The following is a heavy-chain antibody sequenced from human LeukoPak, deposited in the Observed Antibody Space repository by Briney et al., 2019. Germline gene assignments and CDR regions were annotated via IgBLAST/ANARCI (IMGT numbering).Heavy chain of an antibody. CDR2: INPNSGGT. CDR1: GYTFTGYY. D-gene: IGHD1-7*01. J-gene: IGHJ4*02. CDR3: ARLGTTFDY. V-gene: IGHV1-2*06. Sequence: ASVKVSCKASGYTFTGYYMHWVRQAPGQGLEWMGRINPNSGGTNYAQKFQGRVTMTRDTSTSTVYMELSSLRSEDTAVYYCARLGTTFDYWGQGTLVTVSS.